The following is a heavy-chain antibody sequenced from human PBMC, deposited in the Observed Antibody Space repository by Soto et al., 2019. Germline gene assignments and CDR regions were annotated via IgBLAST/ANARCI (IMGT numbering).Heavy chain of an antibody. CDR3: TAGSPFNY. J-gene: IGHJ4*02. CDR1: GFTFNTAW. CDR2: IKDKPDGGTT. Sequence: EVQLVESGGGLVKPGGSLRLSCAASGFTFNTAWLTWVRQAPGKGLEWVGRIKDKPDGGTTDYAAPVEGRFTISRDDSQNTLFLQMNSLKTEDTAVYYCTAGSPFNYWGPGTLVTVSS. V-gene: IGHV3-15*01.